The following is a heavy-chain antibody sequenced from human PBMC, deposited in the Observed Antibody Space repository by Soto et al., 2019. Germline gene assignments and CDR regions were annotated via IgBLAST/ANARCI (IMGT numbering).Heavy chain of an antibody. Sequence: GGSLRLSCAASGFIFSSHRMSWVRQAPGKGLEWVANIKQDGSEKYYVDSVKGRFTISRDNAKNSLYLQMNSLRAEDTVVYYCARVVGAPNWFDPWGQGTLVTVSS. J-gene: IGHJ5*02. CDR2: IKQDGSEK. CDR3: ARVVGAPNWFDP. D-gene: IGHD1-26*01. CDR1: GFIFSSHR. V-gene: IGHV3-7*04.